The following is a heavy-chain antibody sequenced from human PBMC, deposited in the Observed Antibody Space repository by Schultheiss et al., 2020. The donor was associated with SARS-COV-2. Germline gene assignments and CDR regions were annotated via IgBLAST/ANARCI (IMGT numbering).Heavy chain of an antibody. J-gene: IGHJ6*02. D-gene: IGHD6-19*01. CDR1: GFTFSSYG. V-gene: IGHV3-33*01. CDR2: IWYDGSNK. Sequence: GGSLRLSCAASGFTFSSYGMHWVRQAPGKGLEWVAVIWYDGSNKYYADSVKGRFTISRDNSKNTLYLQMNSLRAEDTAVYYCARDDHSSGWYDYYYGMDVWGQGTTGTVSS. CDR3: ARDDHSSGWYDYYYGMDV.